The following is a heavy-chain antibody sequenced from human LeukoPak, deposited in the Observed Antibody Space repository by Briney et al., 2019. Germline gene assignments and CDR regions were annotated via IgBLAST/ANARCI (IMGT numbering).Heavy chain of an antibody. V-gene: IGHV4-59*08. D-gene: IGHD4-17*01. J-gene: IGHJ5*02. CDR3: ARSSPTVTTWGMGFDP. CDR2: IYYSGST. Sequence: SQTLSLTCIVSGGFINSYYWSWIRQPPGKGLEWIGYIYYSGSTNYNPSLKSRVTISVDTSKNQFSLKLSSVTAADTAVYYCARSSPTVTTWGMGFDPWGQGTLVTVSS. CDR1: GGFINSYY.